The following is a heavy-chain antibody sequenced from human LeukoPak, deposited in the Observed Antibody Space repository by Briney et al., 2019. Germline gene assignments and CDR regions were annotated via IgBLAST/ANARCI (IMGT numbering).Heavy chain of an antibody. Sequence: SETLSLTCTVSGYSISNNSYWGWIRQPPGKGLEWIGSIYYSGSTYYNPSLKSRVTISVDTSKNQFSLKLSSVTAADTAVYYCARDQAGYCSGGSCSGLFDYWGQGTLVTVSS. CDR1: GYSISNNSY. CDR3: ARDQAGYCSGGSCSGLFDY. J-gene: IGHJ4*02. D-gene: IGHD2-15*01. V-gene: IGHV4-38-2*02. CDR2: IYYSGST.